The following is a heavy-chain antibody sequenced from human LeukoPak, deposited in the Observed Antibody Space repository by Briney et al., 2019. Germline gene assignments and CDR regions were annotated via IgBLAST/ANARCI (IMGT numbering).Heavy chain of an antibody. CDR1: GFTFSSYW. Sequence: GGSLRLSCAASGFTFSSYWMHWVRQAPGKGLVWVSRINSDGSSTSYADSVKGRFTISRDNAKNTLYLQMNSLRAEDTAVYYCAPSSSWSEYFQHWGQGTLVTVSS. CDR2: INSDGSST. D-gene: IGHD6-13*01. CDR3: APSSSWSEYFQH. J-gene: IGHJ1*01. V-gene: IGHV3-74*01.